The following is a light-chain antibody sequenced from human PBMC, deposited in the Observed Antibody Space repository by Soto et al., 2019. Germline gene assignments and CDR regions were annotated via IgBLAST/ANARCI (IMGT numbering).Light chain of an antibody. CDR1: QSVSSS. V-gene: IGKV3-11*01. CDR2: DAS. J-gene: IGKJ4*01. Sequence: EIVLAQSPATLSLSPGERATLSCRASQSVSSSLAWYQQTPGQAPRLLIYDASNRATGIPARFSGSGSGSDFTLTISTLVPEDFAVYYCQQRGNWPLTFGGGTKVEIK. CDR3: QQRGNWPLT.